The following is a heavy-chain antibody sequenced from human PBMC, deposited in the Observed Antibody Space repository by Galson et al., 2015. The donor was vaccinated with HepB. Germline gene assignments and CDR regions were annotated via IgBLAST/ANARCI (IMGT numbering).Heavy chain of an antibody. V-gene: IGHV3-64D*06. D-gene: IGHD2-2*02. J-gene: IGHJ3*02. CDR2: ISSNGGST. Sequence: SLRLSCAASGFTFSSYAMHWVRQAPGKGLEYVSAISSNGGSTYYADSVKGRFTISRDNSKNTLYLQMSSLRAEDTAVYYCVKTANSEVPAAINAFDIWGQGTMVTVSS. CDR3: VKTANSEVPAAINAFDI. CDR1: GFTFSSYA.